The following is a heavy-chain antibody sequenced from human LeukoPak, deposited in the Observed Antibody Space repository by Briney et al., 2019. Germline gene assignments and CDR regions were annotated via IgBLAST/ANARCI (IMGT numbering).Heavy chain of an antibody. CDR1: GFTFSSYA. CDR2: ITGTGDST. V-gene: IGHV3-23*01. D-gene: IGHD2/OR15-2a*01. J-gene: IGHJ4*02. CDR3: AKYPFGDYLSYFDY. Sequence: PGGSLRLSCAASGFTFSSYAMSWVRQAPGKGLEWVSSITGTGDSTSYADSVKGRFTISRDNSKNTLYLQMNSLRADDTAVYYCAKYPFGDYLSYFDYWGQGTLVIVSS.